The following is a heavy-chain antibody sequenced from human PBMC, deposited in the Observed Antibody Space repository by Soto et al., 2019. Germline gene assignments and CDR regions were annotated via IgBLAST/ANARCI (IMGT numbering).Heavy chain of an antibody. D-gene: IGHD2-2*01. CDR1: GGSISSGGYY. V-gene: IGHV4-31*03. CDR2: IYYSGST. J-gene: IGHJ4*02. Sequence: QVQLRESGPGLVKPSQTLSLTCTVSGGSISSGGYYWSWIRQHPGKCLEWSGYIYYSGSTYYNPSLKSRVTISVDTSKNQFSLKLSSVTAADTAVYYCARGRSSTSPYPIGYWGQGTLVTVSS. CDR3: ARGRSSTSPYPIGY.